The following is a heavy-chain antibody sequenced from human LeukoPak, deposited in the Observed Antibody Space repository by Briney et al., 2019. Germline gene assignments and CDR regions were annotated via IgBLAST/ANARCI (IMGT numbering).Heavy chain of an antibody. D-gene: IGHD4-17*01. J-gene: IGHJ3*02. CDR3: ARHGNDYGDTNAFDI. V-gene: IGHV5-51*01. CDR1: GYSLTSYW. CDR2: IYPGDSDT. Sequence: GESLKISCKGSGYSLTSYWIGWVRQMPGKGLEWMGIIYPGDSDTGYSPSFQGQVTISADKSISTAYLQWSSLKASDTAMYYCARHGNDYGDTNAFDIWGQGTMVTVSS.